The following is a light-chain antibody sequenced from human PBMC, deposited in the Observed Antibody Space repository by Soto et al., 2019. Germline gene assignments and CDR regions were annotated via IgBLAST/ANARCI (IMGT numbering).Light chain of an antibody. CDR3: SSYTGSSTPVV. J-gene: IGLJ2*01. Sequence: QSVLTQPASVSGSPGQSIAISCTGTSSDVGGYNFVSWYQQHPGKAPNPLIYDVTNRPSGVSNRFSGSKSGNTASLTISGLQAEDEADYYCSSYTGSSTPVVFGGGTKLTVL. CDR2: DVT. CDR1: SSDVGGYNF. V-gene: IGLV2-14*03.